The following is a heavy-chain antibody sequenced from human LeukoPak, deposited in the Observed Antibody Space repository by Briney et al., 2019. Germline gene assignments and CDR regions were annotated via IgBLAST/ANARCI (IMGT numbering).Heavy chain of an antibody. J-gene: IGHJ4*02. CDR1: GVSISSSRYG. CDR3: ARLSRELQLVPYYLHY. V-gene: IGHV4-39*01. D-gene: IGHD6-13*01. CDR2: IHFSGIA. Sequence: SAAQSLTGTVTGVSISSSRYGSGWIRQPPGKGLEWIGRIHFSGIAHYHPCPDSRVTISVATSKNQFSLKVTSVTAADTAASYCARLSRELQLVPYYLHYWGQGTLVTVSS.